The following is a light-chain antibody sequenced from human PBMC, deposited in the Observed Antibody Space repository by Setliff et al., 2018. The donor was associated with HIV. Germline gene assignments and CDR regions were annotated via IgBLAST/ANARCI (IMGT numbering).Light chain of an antibody. Sequence: QSALTQPASVSGSPGQSTTISCTGTSSDVGTYNYVSWYQQHPGKAPKLIIYDVSKRPSGVSNRFSDSKSGNTASLTISGLQAEDEADYYCSSYTSSSTYVFGTGTKVTVL. CDR3: SSYTSSSTYV. V-gene: IGLV2-14*03. J-gene: IGLJ1*01. CDR1: SSDVGTYNY. CDR2: DVS.